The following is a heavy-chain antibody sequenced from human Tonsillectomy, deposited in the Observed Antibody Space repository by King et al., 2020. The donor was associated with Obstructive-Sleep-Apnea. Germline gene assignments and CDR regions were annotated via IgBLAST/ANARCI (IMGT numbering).Heavy chain of an antibody. Sequence: DVQLVESGGDLVQPGGSLRLSCAASGFTFRSYAMSWVRQAAGEGLVWVSGLRGSGGLTDYADSVKGRFTISRANSKNTVYLQMNSLRAEDTAVYYCAKDSMDYDTLTGPVDYWGQGTLVTVSS. V-gene: IGHV3-23*04. D-gene: IGHD3-9*01. CDR2: LRGSGGLT. CDR1: GFTFRSYA. CDR3: AKDSMDYDTLTGPVDY. J-gene: IGHJ4*02.